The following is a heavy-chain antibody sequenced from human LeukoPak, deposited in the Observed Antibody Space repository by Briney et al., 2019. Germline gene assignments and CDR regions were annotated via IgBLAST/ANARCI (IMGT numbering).Heavy chain of an antibody. CDR3: ARDEGYCTNGVCITRVDY. J-gene: IGHJ4*02. V-gene: IGHV3-48*01. CDR2: ISSSSSTI. Sequence: PGGSLRLSCAASGFTFSSYSMNWVRQAPGKGLEWVSYISSSSSTIYYADSVKGRFTISRDNAKNSLYLQMNSLRAEDTAVCYCARDEGYCTNGVCITRVDYWGQGTLVTVSS. D-gene: IGHD2-8*01. CDR1: GFTFSSYS.